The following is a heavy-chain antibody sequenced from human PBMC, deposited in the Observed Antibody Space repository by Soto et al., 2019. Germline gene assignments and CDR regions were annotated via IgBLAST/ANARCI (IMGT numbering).Heavy chain of an antibody. D-gene: IGHD6-25*01. V-gene: IGHV4-31*03. J-gene: IGHJ4*02. CDR1: GASVNSGLYF. CDR2: AHPSGNI. Sequence: QVQLQESGPGLVKPSQTLSLTCTVSGASVNSGLYFWNWIRQVPGKGLEWIGHAHPSGNIYYNPSLKSXSPNSXXTSNNQVSLQLHSVTVADTAVYYCVRGSDPYKCGFWGQGTLVTVSS. CDR3: VRGSDPYKCGF.